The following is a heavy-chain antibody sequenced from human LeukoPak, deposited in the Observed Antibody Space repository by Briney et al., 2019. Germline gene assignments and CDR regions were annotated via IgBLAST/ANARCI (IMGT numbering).Heavy chain of an antibody. CDR2: IIPIFGTP. V-gene: IGHV1-69*13. J-gene: IGHJ6*02. CDR1: GGTFSSYG. CDR3: ARGSGTITMVRGVFYGMDV. D-gene: IGHD3-10*01. Sequence: SVKVSCKASGGTFSSYGISWVRQAPGQGLEWMGGIIPIFGTPNYAQKFQGRVTITADESTSTAYMELSSLRSEDTAVYYCARGSGTITMVRGVFYGMDVWGQGTAVTVSS.